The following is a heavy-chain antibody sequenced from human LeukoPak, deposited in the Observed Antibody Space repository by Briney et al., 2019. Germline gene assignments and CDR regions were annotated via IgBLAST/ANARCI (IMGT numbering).Heavy chain of an antibody. Sequence: PSETLSLTCTVSGGSISSSSYYWGWIRQPPGKGLEWIGSIYYSGSTYYNPSLKSRVTISVDTSKNQFSLKLNSVTAADTAVYYCARHEAYYYYMDVWGKGTTVTVSS. CDR2: IYYSGST. J-gene: IGHJ6*03. CDR3: ARHEAYYYYMDV. CDR1: GGSISSSSYY. V-gene: IGHV4-39*01.